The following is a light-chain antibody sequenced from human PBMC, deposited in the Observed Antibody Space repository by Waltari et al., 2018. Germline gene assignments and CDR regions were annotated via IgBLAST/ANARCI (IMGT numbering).Light chain of an antibody. V-gene: IGKV4-1*01. J-gene: IGKJ4*01. CDR1: QTVLYSSNNKNY. CDR2: WAS. Sequence: DIVMTQSPDSLAVSLGERATINCTSSQTVLYSSNNKNYLAWYQQKPGQSPKLLIYWASTRESGVPDRFRGSGSGTDFTLTISSLQAEDVAVYYCQQYYSTLTFGGGTKVEIK. CDR3: QQYYSTLT.